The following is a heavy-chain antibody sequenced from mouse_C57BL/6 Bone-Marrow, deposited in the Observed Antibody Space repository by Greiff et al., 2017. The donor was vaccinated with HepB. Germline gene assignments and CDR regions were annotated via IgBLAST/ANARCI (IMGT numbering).Heavy chain of an antibody. CDR1: GYTFTSYW. J-gene: IGHJ3*01. CDR3: ARHRQHRPSFAY. D-gene: IGHD3-2*02. V-gene: IGHV1-50*01. Sequence: VQLQQPGAELVKPGASVKLSCKASGYTFTSYWMQWVKQRPGQGLEWIGEIDPSDSYTNYNQKFKGKATLTVDTSSSTAYMQLSSLTSEDSAVYYCARHRQHRPSFAYWGQGTLVTVSA. CDR2: IDPSDSYT.